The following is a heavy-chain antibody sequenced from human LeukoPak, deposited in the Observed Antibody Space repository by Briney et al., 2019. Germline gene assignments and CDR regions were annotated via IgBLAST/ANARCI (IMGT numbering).Heavy chain of an antibody. CDR3: AKALYGDYGRFDY. CDR1: GFTFSSYS. CDR2: ISDGGSDT. V-gene: IGHV3-23*01. D-gene: IGHD4-17*01. Sequence: PGGSLRLSCAASGFTFSSYSMNWVRQAPGKGLDWVSTISDGGSDTHYADSVKGRFAISRDNSKNTVYLQINSLRAEDTAVYYCAKALYGDYGRFDYWGQGTLVTVSS. J-gene: IGHJ4*02.